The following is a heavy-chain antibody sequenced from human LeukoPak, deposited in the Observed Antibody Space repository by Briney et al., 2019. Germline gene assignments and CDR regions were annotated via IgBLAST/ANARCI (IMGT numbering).Heavy chain of an antibody. D-gene: IGHD4-11*01. Sequence: PGGSLRLSCAASGFTFSSYGMHWVRQAPGKGLEWVAVIWHDGGNKYYIDSVKGRFTISRDNSKNTVYLQMNSLRSEDTAVYYCSNAFDYWGQGTLVTVSS. CDR1: GFTFSSYG. CDR2: IWHDGGNK. J-gene: IGHJ4*02. V-gene: IGHV3-33*01. CDR3: SNAFDY.